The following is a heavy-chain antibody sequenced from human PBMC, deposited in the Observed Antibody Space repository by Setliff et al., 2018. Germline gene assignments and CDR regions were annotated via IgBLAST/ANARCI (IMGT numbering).Heavy chain of an antibody. J-gene: IGHJ3*02. CDR2: ISYSGNSR. CDR3: VGGKDRSGYYQSPTSDDAFDI. Sequence: PGESLKISCAASGFVFSDYNMNWVRQAPGKGLEWVSYISYSGNSRYYVNPVKGRFTITRDNARKSLYLQMNTLRVEDTAVYYCVGGKDRSGYYQSPTSDDAFDIWGQGTLVTVSS. CDR1: GFVFSDYN. V-gene: IGHV3-48*01. D-gene: IGHD3-3*01.